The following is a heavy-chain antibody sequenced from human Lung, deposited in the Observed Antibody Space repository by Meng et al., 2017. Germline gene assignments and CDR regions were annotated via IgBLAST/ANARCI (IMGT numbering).Heavy chain of an antibody. CDR2: INAGNGNT. Sequence: VQLVQPGAEVKKPGASVKVSCKASGYTFTSYAMHWVRQAPGQRLEWMGWINAGNGNTKYSQKFQGRVTITRDTSASTAYMELSSLRSEDTAVYYCARGDYCGGDCYWFDYWGQGTLVTVSS. D-gene: IGHD2-21*02. J-gene: IGHJ4*02. CDR1: GYTFTSYA. CDR3: ARGDYCGGDCYWFDY. V-gene: IGHV1-3*01.